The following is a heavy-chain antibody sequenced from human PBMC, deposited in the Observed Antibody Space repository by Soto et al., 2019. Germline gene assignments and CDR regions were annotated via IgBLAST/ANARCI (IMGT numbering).Heavy chain of an antibody. CDR2: MNPNIGNT. CDR3: ARKYQLLRHPNWFDP. D-gene: IGHD2-2*01. CDR1: GPTFTSSD. Sequence: GASVEVSSKASGPTFTSSDIAWTPQAPGQGLEWMGWMNPNIGNTGYAQKFQGRVSMARTTSISTAYMELSSLRSEDTAVYYCARKYQLLRHPNWFDPWGQGTQVTVSS. J-gene: IGHJ5*02. V-gene: IGHV1-8*01.